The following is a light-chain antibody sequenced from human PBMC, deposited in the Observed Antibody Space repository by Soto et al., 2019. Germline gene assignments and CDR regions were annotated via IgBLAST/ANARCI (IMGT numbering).Light chain of an antibody. V-gene: IGKV2-30*02. J-gene: IGKJ5*01. CDR3: MQGTHWPIT. Sequence: DIVMTQSPLSLPVTPGEPASISCRSNQSLVHSDGIAYFSWFKQRPGRSPRRXSYKVSNRDSGVPARFSGSGSGTDFALKISRVEAEDVAVYYCMQGTHWPITFGQGTRLEIK. CDR1: QSLVHSDGIAY. CDR2: KVS.